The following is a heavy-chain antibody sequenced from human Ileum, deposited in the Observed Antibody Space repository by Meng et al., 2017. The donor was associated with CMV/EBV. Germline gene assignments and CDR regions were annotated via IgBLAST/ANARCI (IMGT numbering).Heavy chain of an antibody. Sequence: CKVSGHCAGNPHTPLGSSSPFSGSFFAPNVGVGWNRRPPGKALEWLAMIYWDDDKDYSSSLKSRLTILKDNSKNQVVLIMTDMDPADTATYYCAYRRGGGSGWNWFGPWGQGLLVTVSS. CDR1: GSFFAPNVG. CDR3: AYRRGGGSGWNWFGP. D-gene: IGHD6-19*01. CDR2: IYWDDDK. J-gene: IGHJ5*02. V-gene: IGHV2-5*02.